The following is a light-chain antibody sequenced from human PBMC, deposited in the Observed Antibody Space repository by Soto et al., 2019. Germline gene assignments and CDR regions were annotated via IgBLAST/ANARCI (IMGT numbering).Light chain of an antibody. Sequence: QSVLTQPASVSGSPGQSITISCSGASSDIGPYDYVSWYQHHPGRAPKLLIYEVSNRPSGVYYRFSGSKCGNTAYLTISGLQAEDEGDYYCTTFAPGRIYVFGSGTKLTVL. V-gene: IGLV2-14*01. CDR3: TTFAPGRIYV. J-gene: IGLJ1*01. CDR2: EVS. CDR1: SSDIGPYDY.